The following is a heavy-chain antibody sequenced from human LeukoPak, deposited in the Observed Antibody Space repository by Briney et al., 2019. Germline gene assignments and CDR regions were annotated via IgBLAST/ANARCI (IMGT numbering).Heavy chain of an antibody. Sequence: SETLSLTCTVSGYSISSGYYWSWIRQPAGKGLEWIGRIYTSGSTNYNPSLKSRVTMSVDTSKNQFSLKLSSVTAADTAVYYCARGPQWELQGNWFDPWGQGTLVTVSS. J-gene: IGHJ5*02. CDR3: ARGPQWELQGNWFDP. CDR1: GYSISSGYY. CDR2: IYTSGST. V-gene: IGHV4-4*07. D-gene: IGHD1-26*01.